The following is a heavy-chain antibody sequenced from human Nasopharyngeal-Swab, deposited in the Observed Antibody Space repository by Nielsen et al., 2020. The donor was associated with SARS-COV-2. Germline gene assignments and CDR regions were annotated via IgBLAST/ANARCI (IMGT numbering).Heavy chain of an antibody. D-gene: IGHD5-12*01. V-gene: IGHV3-30*03. CDR3: ARDTSVDIVLLYYGMDV. J-gene: IGHJ6*02. CDR1: GFTFNSHG. CDR2: ISFDGSKK. Sequence: VGSLRLSCAASGFTFNSHGMHWVRQAPGKGLEWVAVISFDGSKKYYADSVKGRFTISRDSSKNTLYLQMNSLRAEDTAVYYCARDTSVDIVLLYYGMDVWGQGTTVTVSS.